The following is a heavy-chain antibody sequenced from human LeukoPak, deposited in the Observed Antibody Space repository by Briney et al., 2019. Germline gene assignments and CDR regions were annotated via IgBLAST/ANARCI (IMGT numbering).Heavy chain of an antibody. CDR3: ARDFRGSSPPASY. CDR1: GFTFSRFE. D-gene: IGHD1-26*01. V-gene: IGHV3-21*01. CDR2: ISSSSSYI. Sequence: PGGSLRLSCVASGFTFSRFEMNWVRQAPGKGLEWVSSISSSSSYIYYADSVKGRFTISRDNAKNSLYLQMNSLRAEDTAVYYCARDFRGSSPPASYWGQGTLVTVSS. J-gene: IGHJ4*02.